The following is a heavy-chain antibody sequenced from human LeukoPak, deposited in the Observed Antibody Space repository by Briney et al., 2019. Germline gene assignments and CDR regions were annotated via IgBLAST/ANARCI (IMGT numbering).Heavy chain of an antibody. Sequence: SGGSLRLSCAGSGFTFSSYGVRQAPGKGLEWLAYISTSSRTIYYADSVKGRFTISRDNAKNSLYLQMNSLRAEDTAVYYCARVGGTPFDYWGQGTLVTVSS. J-gene: IGHJ4*02. CDR1: GFTFSSYG. V-gene: IGHV3-48*04. CDR3: ARVGGTPFDY. CDR2: ISTSSRTI. D-gene: IGHD6-19*01.